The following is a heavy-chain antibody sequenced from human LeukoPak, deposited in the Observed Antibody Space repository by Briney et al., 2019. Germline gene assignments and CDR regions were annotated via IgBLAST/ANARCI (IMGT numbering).Heavy chain of an antibody. CDR2: IGAGGTFT. J-gene: IGHJ4*02. CDR1: GFTFSSYA. Sequence: TGGSLRLSCTASGFTFSSYAMNWVRQAPGKGLEWVSGIGAGGTFTYYADSVKGRFTISRDNAKNTLYLQMNSLRAEDTAVYYCARAGAYHFDNWGQGTLVTVSS. D-gene: IGHD3-16*01. CDR3: ARAGAYHFDN. V-gene: IGHV3-23*01.